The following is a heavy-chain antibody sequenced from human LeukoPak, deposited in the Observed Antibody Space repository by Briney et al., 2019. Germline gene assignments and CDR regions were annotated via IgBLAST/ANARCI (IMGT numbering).Heavy chain of an antibody. D-gene: IGHD6-19*01. J-gene: IGHJ4*02. CDR2: ISDSGGNT. CDR1: GFTFNYYG. Sequence: PGGSLRLSCAASGFTFNYYGMTWVRQAPGKGLEWVSGISDSGGNTNYADSVKGRFTISRDNSKNTLYLQMNSLRAEDTAVYYCARGLSSGSDYWGQGTLVTVSS. V-gene: IGHV3-23*01. CDR3: ARGLSSGSDY.